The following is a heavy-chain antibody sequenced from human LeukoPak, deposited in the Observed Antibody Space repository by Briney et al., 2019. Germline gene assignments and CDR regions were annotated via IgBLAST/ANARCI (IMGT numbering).Heavy chain of an antibody. Sequence: SETLSLTCTVSGGSISSYYWTWIRQPPGKGLGLEWIGYIYYSGGTNYNPSLKSRVTISVDTSKNQFSLKLSSVTAADTAVYYCARGLSRPTYYYGSGSYYQGVYFDYWGQGTLVTVSS. CDR3: ARGLSRPTYYYGSGSYYQGVYFDY. CDR2: IYYSGGT. V-gene: IGHV4-59*12. D-gene: IGHD3-10*01. CDR1: GGSISSYY. J-gene: IGHJ4*02.